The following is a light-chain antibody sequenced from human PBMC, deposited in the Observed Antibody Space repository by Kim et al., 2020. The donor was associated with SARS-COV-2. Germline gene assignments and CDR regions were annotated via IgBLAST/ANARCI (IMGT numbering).Light chain of an antibody. J-gene: IGLJ2*01. CDR1: STNVGNNC. Sequence: GQKVTISCPGSSTNVGNNCVSWYQQLPGTAPKLLIYDNNNRPSGIPDRFSGSKSGTSATLGITGLQTGDEADYYCGTWDSSLGAVVFGGGTQLTVL. CDR3: GTWDSSLGAVV. CDR2: DNN. V-gene: IGLV1-51*01.